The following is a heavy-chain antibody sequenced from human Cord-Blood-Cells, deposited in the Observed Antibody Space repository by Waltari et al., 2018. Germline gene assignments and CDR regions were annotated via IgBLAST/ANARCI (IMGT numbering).Heavy chain of an antibody. D-gene: IGHD4-17*01. CDR2: INPNSGGT. J-gene: IGHJ6*03. Sequence: QVQLVQSGAEVKKPGASVKVSCKASGYTFTGYYLHWVRQAPGQGPEWMGWINPNSGGTNYAKKFPGRVTMTRDTSNSTAYMELSRRRSDDTAVYYCAREHGDYSYYYYYRDVWGKGTTVTVSS. V-gene: IGHV1-2*02. CDR1: GYTFTGYY. CDR3: AREHGDYSYYYYYRDV.